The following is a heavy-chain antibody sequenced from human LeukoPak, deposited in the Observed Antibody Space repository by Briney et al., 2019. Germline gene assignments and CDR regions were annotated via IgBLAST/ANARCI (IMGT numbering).Heavy chain of an antibody. D-gene: IGHD4-11*01. CDR3: ARDDYRPGLNY. Sequence: GGSLRLSCAASGFTFSSYGMHWVCQAPGKGLQWVALISHDGSNKYYADSVRGRFTISRDNAKNSLYLQMNSLRAEDTAVYYCARDDYRPGLNYWGQGTLVTVSS. CDR1: GFTFSSYG. J-gene: IGHJ4*02. CDR2: ISHDGSNK. V-gene: IGHV3-30*03.